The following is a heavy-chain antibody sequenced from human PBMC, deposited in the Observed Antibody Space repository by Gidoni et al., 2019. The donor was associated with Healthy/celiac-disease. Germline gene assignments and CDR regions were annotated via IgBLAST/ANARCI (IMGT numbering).Heavy chain of an antibody. D-gene: IGHD5-12*01. Sequence: QVQLQQWGAGLLKPSETLSLTCAVYGGSFSGYYWSWIRQPPGKGLEWIGEINHSGSTNYNPSLKSRVTISVDTSKNQFSLKLSSVTAADTAVYYCARGGDGYPIDYWGQGTLVTVSS. CDR1: GGSFSGYY. J-gene: IGHJ4*02. V-gene: IGHV4-34*01. CDR2: INHSGST. CDR3: ARGGDGYPIDY.